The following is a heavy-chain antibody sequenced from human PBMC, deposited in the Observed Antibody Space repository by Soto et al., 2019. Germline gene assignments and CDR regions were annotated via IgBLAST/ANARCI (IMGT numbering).Heavy chain of an antibody. Sequence: ASVKVSCKASGYTFTGYYMHWVRQAPGQGLEWMGWINPNSGGTNYAQKFQGWVTMTRDTSISTAYMELSRLRSDDTAVYYCAREKITIFGVGKVAAALDVWGKGTTVTVSS. D-gene: IGHD3-3*01. CDR1: GYTFTGYY. V-gene: IGHV1-2*04. J-gene: IGHJ6*04. CDR3: AREKITIFGVGKVAAALDV. CDR2: INPNSGGT.